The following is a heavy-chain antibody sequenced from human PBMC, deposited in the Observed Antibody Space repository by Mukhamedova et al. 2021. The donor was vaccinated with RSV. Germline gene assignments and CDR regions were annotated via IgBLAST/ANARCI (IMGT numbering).Heavy chain of an antibody. Sequence: QPAGKGPEWIGRIYTSGTTNYNPSLSSRVTISIDTSKNQFSLRLTSVTAADTAVYYCSRHVLRYFDAPGGFAGFDIWGQGTKVT. J-gene: IGHJ3*02. V-gene: IGHV4-4*07. CDR2: IYTSGTT. CDR3: SRHVLRYFDAPGGFAGFDI. D-gene: IGHD3-9*01.